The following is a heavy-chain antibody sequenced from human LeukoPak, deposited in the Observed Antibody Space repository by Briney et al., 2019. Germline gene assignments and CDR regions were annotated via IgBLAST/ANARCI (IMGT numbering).Heavy chain of an antibody. Sequence: GGSLRLSCEASRFAFSSYWMNWVRQAPGKGLEWVSAISGSGGSTYYADSVKGRFTISRDNAKNSLYLQMNSLRAGDTAVYYCVTVTSRKAFDIWGQGTMVTVSS. V-gene: IGHV3-23*01. CDR3: VTVTSRKAFDI. D-gene: IGHD4-17*01. J-gene: IGHJ3*02. CDR1: RFAFSSYW. CDR2: ISGSGGST.